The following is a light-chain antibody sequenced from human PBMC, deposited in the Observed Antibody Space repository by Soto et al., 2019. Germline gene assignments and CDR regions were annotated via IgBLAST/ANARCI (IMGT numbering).Light chain of an antibody. CDR2: GTS. CDR3: QRYGSPTWT. Sequence: EIVLTQSPGTLSLSPGERATLSCRASQSFSSSTYLAWYQQKAGLAPRLLIYGTSGRATGIPDRFSASGSGTDFTLTISRLEPEDFAVYYCQRYGSPTWTFGQGTKVEIK. CDR1: QSFSSSTY. V-gene: IGKV3-20*01. J-gene: IGKJ1*01.